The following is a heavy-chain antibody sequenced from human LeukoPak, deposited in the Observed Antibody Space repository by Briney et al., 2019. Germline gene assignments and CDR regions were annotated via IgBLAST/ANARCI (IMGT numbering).Heavy chain of an antibody. Sequence: GGSLRLSCAASGFTFNTYDMIWVRQAPGKGLEWLSYISGGGSLTYYADSVKGRFTISRDKAKNSLYLQMNSLRVEDTAVYYCGADRGGGAREFDYWGQGTLVTVSS. J-gene: IGHJ4*02. D-gene: IGHD6-6*01. CDR2: ISGGGSLT. CDR3: GADRGGGAREFDY. CDR1: GFTFNTYD. V-gene: IGHV3-48*03.